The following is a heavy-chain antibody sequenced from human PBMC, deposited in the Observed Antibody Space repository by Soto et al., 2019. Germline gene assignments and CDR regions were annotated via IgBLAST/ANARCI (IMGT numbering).Heavy chain of an antibody. CDR1: GFTFSSYS. CDR3: AKDSYSNYGYSDF. CDR2: IRTDGSKK. D-gene: IGHD4-4*01. Sequence: PGGSLRLSCAASGFTFSSYSMNWVRQAPGKGLEWVAGIRTDGSKKFYVDSVKGRFTISRDNSKNTLYLQMNSLRADDTAVYYCAKDSYSNYGYSDFWGQGTLVTVSS. V-gene: IGHV3-30*02. J-gene: IGHJ4*02.